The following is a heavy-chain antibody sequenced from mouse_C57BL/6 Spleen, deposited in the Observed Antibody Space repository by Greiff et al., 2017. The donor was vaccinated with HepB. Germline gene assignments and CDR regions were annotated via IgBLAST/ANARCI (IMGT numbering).Heavy chain of an antibody. Sequence: EVMLVESGGGLVQPGGSMKLSCAASGFTFSDAWMDWVRQSPEKGLEWVAEIRNKANNHATYYAESVKGRFTISRDDSKSSVYLQMNSLRAEDTGIYYCTRRRRIYYDYDGYYFDYWGQGTTLTVSS. D-gene: IGHD2-4*01. CDR1: GFTFSDAW. CDR3: TRRRRIYYDYDGYYFDY. CDR2: IRNKANNHAT. V-gene: IGHV6-6*01. J-gene: IGHJ2*01.